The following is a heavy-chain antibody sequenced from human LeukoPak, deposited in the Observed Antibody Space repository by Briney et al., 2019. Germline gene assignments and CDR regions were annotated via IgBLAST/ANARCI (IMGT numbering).Heavy chain of an antibody. J-gene: IGHJ4*02. CDR1: GFTFSNYG. D-gene: IGHD2-15*01. CDR3: ARQWWYSSDY. CDR2: IKEDGSEK. Sequence: GGSLRLSCAASGFTFSNYGMNWVRQAPGKGLEWVANIKEDGSEKYDVDSVKGRFTISRDNAKNSLYLQMNSLRAEDTAVYYCARQWWYSSDYWGQGTLVTVSS. V-gene: IGHV3-7*04.